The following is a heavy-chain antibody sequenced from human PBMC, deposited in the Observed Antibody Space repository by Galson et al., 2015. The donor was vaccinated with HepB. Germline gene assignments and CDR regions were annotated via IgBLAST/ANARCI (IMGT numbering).Heavy chain of an antibody. Sequence: SLRLSCAASGFSFGGHAMTWARQAPGKGLECVSTISGSGVSTYYADSVRGQFTISRDNSKNTVYVQMNSLRAEDTAIYYCAKGSRGYTNYYFDYWGHGTLVTVSS. CDR3: AKGSRGYTNYYFDY. D-gene: IGHD4-11*01. CDR2: ISGSGVST. CDR1: GFSFGGHA. J-gene: IGHJ4*01. V-gene: IGHV3-23*01.